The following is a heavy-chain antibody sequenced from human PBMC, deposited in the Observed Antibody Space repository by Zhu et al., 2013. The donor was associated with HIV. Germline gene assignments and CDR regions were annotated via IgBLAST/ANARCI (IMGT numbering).Heavy chain of an antibody. CDR3: ARCMAARGHWFDP. J-gene: IGHJ5*02. CDR1: GGTLTNYA. D-gene: IGHD6-6*01. V-gene: IGHV1-69*06. Sequence: QVQLVQSGAEVKKPGSSVKVSCKSSGGTLTNYAVSWVRQAPGQGLEWMGGIIPIFGTANYAQKFQGRVTITADKSTSTAYMELSSLRSEDTAVYYCARCMAARGHWFDPGAREPWSPSPQ. CDR2: IIPIFGTA.